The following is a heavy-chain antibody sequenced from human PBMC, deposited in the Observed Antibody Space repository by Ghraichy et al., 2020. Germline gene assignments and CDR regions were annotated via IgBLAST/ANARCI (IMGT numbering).Heavy chain of an antibody. CDR1: GGSVSSDSYY. D-gene: IGHD4/OR15-4a*01. Sequence: SETLSLTCTVSGGSVSSDSYYWTWIRQPPGKTLEWIGYIYHSGSSNHNPSLNSRVTMSVDTSKNQFSLKLSSVTAADTAVYYCARRTIGDSYIDYWGQGTLVTVSS. CDR2: IYHSGSS. J-gene: IGHJ4*02. CDR3: ARRTIGDSYIDY. V-gene: IGHV4-61*01.